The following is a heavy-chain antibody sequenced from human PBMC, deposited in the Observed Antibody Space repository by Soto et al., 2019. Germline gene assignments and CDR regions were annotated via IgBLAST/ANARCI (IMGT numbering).Heavy chain of an antibody. CDR3: AGTYDPADY. J-gene: IGHJ4*02. CDR2: ITSSSRFI. V-gene: IGHV3-21*01. Sequence: EVHLVESGGGLVKPGGSLRLSCEASRISFSDYHMNWVRQAPGKGLEWVASITSSSRFINYADSVKGRFTISRDNTKNSLYLQMNSLRGEDTAVYYCAGTYDPADYWGQGTLVTVSS. D-gene: IGHD3-22*01. CDR1: RISFSDYH.